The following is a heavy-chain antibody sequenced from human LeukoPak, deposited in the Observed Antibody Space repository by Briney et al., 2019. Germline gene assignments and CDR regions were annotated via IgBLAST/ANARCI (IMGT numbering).Heavy chain of an antibody. V-gene: IGHV3-7*03. CDR3: ARGVFTLDY. Sequence: GGSLRLSCAASGFTFTTYWMSWVRQAPGKGLEWVASIKQDGTEEYYVDSVKGRFTISRDNAKNSLYLQMNSLRAEDTAVYYCARGVFTLDYWGQGTLVTVSS. CDR2: IKQDGTEE. CDR1: GFTFTTYW. D-gene: IGHD3-10*01. J-gene: IGHJ4*02.